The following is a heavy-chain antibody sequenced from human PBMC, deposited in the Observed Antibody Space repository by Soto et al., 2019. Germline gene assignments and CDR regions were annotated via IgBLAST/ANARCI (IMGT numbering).Heavy chain of an antibody. V-gene: IGHV1-18*01. D-gene: IGHD3-22*01. Sequence: ASVKVSCKSSGYPFTHYGITWVRQAPGQGLEWMGWISPFNGNTNYGQTLQGRVTLTTDTPTGTVHMELRSLRSDDTAVYYCARDQSFDRSYYYGIDVWGQGTTVTVSS. CDR1: GYPFTHYG. J-gene: IGHJ6*02. CDR3: ARDQSFDRSYYYGIDV. CDR2: ISPFNGNT.